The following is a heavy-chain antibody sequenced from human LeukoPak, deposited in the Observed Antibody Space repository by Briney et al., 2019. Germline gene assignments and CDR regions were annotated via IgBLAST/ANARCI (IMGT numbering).Heavy chain of an antibody. J-gene: IGHJ5*02. CDR1: GFTFSSYS. CDR2: ISSSSSYI. CDR3: ARDRGIAAAGPGNWFDP. D-gene: IGHD6-13*01. V-gene: IGHV3-21*01. Sequence: GGSLRLSCAASGFTFSSYSMNWVRQAPGKGLEWVSSISSSSSYIYYADSVKGRFTISRDNAKNSLYLQMNSLRAEDTAVYYCARDRGIAAAGPGNWFDPWGQGTLVTVSS.